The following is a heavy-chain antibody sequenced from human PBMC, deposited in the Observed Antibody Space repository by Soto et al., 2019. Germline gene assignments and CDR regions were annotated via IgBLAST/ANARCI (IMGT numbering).Heavy chain of an antibody. CDR3: SRDFVEVPSALYYFDY. CDR1: GYTFSRYY. D-gene: IGHD2-2*01. J-gene: IGHJ4*02. CDR2: INPSGGST. Sequence: QVQLVQSGAEVKKPGASVRISCKASGYTFSRYYMHWVRQAPGQGLEWMGIINPSGGSTSYAQKLQSRVTMTRDTSTSTVYMELSSLISEDTAVYYCSRDFVEVPSALYYFDYWGQGTLVTVSS. V-gene: IGHV1-46*03.